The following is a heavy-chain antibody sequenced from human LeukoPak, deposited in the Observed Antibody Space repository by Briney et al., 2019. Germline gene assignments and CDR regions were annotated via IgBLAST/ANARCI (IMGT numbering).Heavy chain of an antibody. Sequence: ASVTVSFKASGYTFTNHGISWVRQAPGQGREGMGWISTYNGKTNYAQKLQGRVTMTTDTSTSTAYMELRSLRSDDTAVHYCARSGGWAYGDYDGFIAFDIWGQGTMVTVSS. CDR3: ARSGGWAYGDYDGFIAFDI. CDR2: ISTYNGKT. J-gene: IGHJ3*02. CDR1: GYTFTNHG. D-gene: IGHD4-17*01. V-gene: IGHV1-18*01.